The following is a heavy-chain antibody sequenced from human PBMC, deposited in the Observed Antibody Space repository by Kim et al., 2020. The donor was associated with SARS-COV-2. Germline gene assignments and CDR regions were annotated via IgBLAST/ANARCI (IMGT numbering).Heavy chain of an antibody. J-gene: IGHJ6*02. CDR3: TTLGRYFDWFPPNYYYGMDV. D-gene: IGHD3-9*01. Sequence: GGSLRLSCAASGFTFSNAWMSWVRQAPGKGLEWVGRIKRKTDGGTTDYAAHGKCRFSISRDDSKNTLYLQMNSLKTEDTAVYYCTTLGRYFDWFPPNYYYGMDVWGQGTTVTVSS. V-gene: IGHV3-15*01. CDR2: IKRKTDGGTT. CDR1: GFTFSNAW.